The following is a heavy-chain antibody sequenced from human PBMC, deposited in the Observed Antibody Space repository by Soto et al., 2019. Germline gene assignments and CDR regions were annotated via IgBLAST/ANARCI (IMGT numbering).Heavy chain of an antibody. V-gene: IGHV1-69*13. CDR2: IIPIFGTT. J-gene: IGHJ5*02. CDR3: ARDRVLPGATPHWFDP. CDR1: GGTFSSYR. Sequence: ASVKVSCKASGGTFSSYRISCVRQAPGQGLEWMGEIIPIFGTTNYAQKFQGRVTVTADESTRTAYMELSSLRSEDTAVYYCARDRVLPGATPHWFDPWGQGTLVTVSS. D-gene: IGHD2-2*01.